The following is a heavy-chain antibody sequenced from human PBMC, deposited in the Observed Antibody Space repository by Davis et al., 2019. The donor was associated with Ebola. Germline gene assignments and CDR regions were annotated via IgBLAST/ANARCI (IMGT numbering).Heavy chain of an antibody. Sequence: SETLSLTCTVSGGSISSYYWSWIRQPPGKGLEWIGYISYSGSTNYNPSLKSRVTISVDTSKNQFSLKLSSVTAADTAVYYCANYGDWDDYWGQGTLVTVSS. CDR3: ANYGDWDDY. V-gene: IGHV4-59*08. D-gene: IGHD4-17*01. CDR2: ISYSGST. J-gene: IGHJ4*02. CDR1: GGSISSYY.